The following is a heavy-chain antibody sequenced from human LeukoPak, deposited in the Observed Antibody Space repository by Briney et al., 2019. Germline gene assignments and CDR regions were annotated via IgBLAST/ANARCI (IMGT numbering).Heavy chain of an antibody. J-gene: IGHJ6*02. CDR1: GLPFTAKP. CDR3: AKDLRDCSSTSCYPTGMDV. V-gene: IGHV3-23*01. D-gene: IGHD2-2*01. CDR2: IRVMGGST. Sequence: GGPRKLSLAPSGLPFTAKPITGFAKPQGKGRNGFPPIRVMGGSTYYADSVKGRFTISRDNSKNTLYQQMNSLRAEDTAVYYCAKDLRDCSSTSCYPTGMDVWGQGTTVTVSS.